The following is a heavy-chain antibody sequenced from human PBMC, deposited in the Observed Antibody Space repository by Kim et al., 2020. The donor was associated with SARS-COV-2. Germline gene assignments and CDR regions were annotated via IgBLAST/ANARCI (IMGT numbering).Heavy chain of an antibody. CDR1: GFTFSSYS. CDR3: APSKGSSGYLTEYGSGALDY. J-gene: IGHJ4*02. D-gene: IGHD3-22*01. CDR2: ISSSSSYI. V-gene: IGHV3-21*01. Sequence: GGSLRLSCAASGFTFSSYSMNWVRQAPGKGLEWVSSISSSSSYIYYADSVKGRFTISRDNAKNSLYLQMNSLRAEDTAVYYCAPSKGSSGYLTEYGSGALDYWGQGTLVTVSS.